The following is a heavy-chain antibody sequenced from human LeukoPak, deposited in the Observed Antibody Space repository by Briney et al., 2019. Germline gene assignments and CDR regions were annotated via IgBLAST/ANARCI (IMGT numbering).Heavy chain of an antibody. CDR2: IKQDGSEK. V-gene: IGHV3-7*04. Sequence: HPGGSLRLSCAASGFTFSSYWMSWVRQAPGKGLEWVANIKQDGSEKYYVDSVKGRFTISRDNDENSLFLQMNSLRAEETAVYYCARGEYYYDGGYWGRGTLVTVSS. CDR1: GFTFSSYW. J-gene: IGHJ4*02. D-gene: IGHD3-22*01. CDR3: ARGEYYYDGGY.